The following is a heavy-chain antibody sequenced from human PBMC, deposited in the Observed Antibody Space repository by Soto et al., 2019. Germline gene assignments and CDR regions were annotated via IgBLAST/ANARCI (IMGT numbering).Heavy chain of an antibody. V-gene: IGHV1-3*01. CDR1: GYTFTSYG. J-gene: IGHJ6*02. CDR3: ARDSLYYYDSSGYPTPYYYGMDV. CDR2: INAGNGNT. Sequence: ASVKVSCKASGYTFTSYGISWVRQTPGQRLEWMGWINAGNGNTKYSQKFQGRVTITRDTSASTAYMELSSLRSEDTAVYYCARDSLYYYDSSGYPTPYYYGMDVWGQGTTVTVSS. D-gene: IGHD3-22*01.